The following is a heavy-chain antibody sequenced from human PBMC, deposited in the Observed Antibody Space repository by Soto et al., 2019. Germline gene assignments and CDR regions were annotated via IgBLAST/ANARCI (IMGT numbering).Heavy chain of an antibody. CDR2: FFIGGNT. D-gene: IGHD2-8*02. Sequence: SETLSLTCTVSGGSISSSTYYWGWMRQPPGKGLEWIARFFIGGNTYYNPSLKSRVTISVDTSKNQFSLKLTSVTAADTAVYYCARDKITGLFDYWGQGTLVTVSS. CDR1: GGSISSSTYY. CDR3: ARDKITGLFDY. V-gene: IGHV4-39*02. J-gene: IGHJ4*02.